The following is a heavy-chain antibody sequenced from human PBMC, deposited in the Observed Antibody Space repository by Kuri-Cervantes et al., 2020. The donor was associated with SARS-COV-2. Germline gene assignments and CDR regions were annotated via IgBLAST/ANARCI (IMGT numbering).Heavy chain of an antibody. D-gene: IGHD2-8*01. CDR2: ISYDGSNK. V-gene: IGHV3-30*18. J-gene: IGHJ4*02. Sequence: GESLKISCAVSGFTFTSHAMHWVRQAPGKGLEWVALISYDGSNKYYADSVKGRFTISRDNSKNTLYLQMNSLRAEDTAVYYCAKVFYCTNGVCYRVSTQYYFDYWGQGTLVTVSS. CDR3: AKVFYCTNGVCYRVSTQYYFDY. CDR1: GFTFTSHA.